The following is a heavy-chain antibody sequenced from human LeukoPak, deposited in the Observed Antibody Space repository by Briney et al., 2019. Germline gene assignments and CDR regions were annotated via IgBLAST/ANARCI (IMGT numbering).Heavy chain of an antibody. D-gene: IGHD3-22*01. J-gene: IGHJ1*01. CDR2: ISGSGGST. CDR1: GFTFSNYA. CDR3: TTGASYYDSTGSTFQH. Sequence: SGGSLRLSCAASGFTFSNYAMSWVRQAPGKGLEWVSAISGSGGSTYYADSVKGRFTISRDNSKNTLYLQMNSLRAEDTAVYYCTTGASYYDSTGSTFQHWGQGTLVTVSS. V-gene: IGHV3-23*01.